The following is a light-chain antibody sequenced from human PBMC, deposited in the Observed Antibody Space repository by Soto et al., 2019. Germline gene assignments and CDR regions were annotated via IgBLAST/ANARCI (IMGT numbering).Light chain of an antibody. V-gene: IGLV2-14*01. CDR2: EVR. CDR3: NSYTSTSTLLV. CDR1: GSDVGDYNY. Sequence: QSVLTQPASVSGSPGQSITISCTGSGSDVGDYNYVSWYQQHPGKAPKLIIYEVRNRPSGVSTRFSGSKSGNTASLTISGLQAEDEATYYCNSYTSTSTLLVFGGGTKVTVL. J-gene: IGLJ3*02.